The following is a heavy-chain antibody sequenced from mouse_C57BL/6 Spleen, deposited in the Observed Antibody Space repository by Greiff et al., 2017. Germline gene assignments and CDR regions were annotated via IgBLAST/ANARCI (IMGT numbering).Heavy chain of an antibody. Sequence: EVKLMESGGGLVQPGGSLKLSCAASGFTFSDYYMYWVRQTPEKRLEWVAYISNGGGSTYYPDTVKGRFTISRDNAKNTLYLQMSRLKSEDTAMYYCARADGYYLYYAMDYWGQGTSVTVSS. J-gene: IGHJ4*01. CDR2: ISNGGGST. D-gene: IGHD2-3*01. CDR3: ARADGYYLYYAMDY. V-gene: IGHV5-12*01. CDR1: GFTFSDYY.